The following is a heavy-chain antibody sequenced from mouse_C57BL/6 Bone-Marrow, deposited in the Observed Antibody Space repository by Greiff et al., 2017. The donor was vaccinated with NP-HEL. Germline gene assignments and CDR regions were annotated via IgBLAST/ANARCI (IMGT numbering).Heavy chain of an antibody. D-gene: IGHD2-4*01. CDR3: ARDRLRLAY. Sequence: QVQLQQPGAELVKPGASVKLSCKASGYTFTSYWMQWVKQRPGQGLEWIGEIDPSDSYTNYNQKFKGKATLTVDTSSSTAYMQLSSLTSEDSAVYYCARDRLRLAYWGQGTLVTVSA. J-gene: IGHJ3*01. V-gene: IGHV1-50*01. CDR1: GYTFTSYW. CDR2: IDPSDSYT.